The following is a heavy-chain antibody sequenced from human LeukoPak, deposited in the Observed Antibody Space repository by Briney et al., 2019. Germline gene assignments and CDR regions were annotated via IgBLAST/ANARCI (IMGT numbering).Heavy chain of an antibody. Sequence: QAGGSLRLSCAASGFTFSSYEMNWVRQAPGKGLEWVSAISGSGGSTYYTDSVKGRFTISRDNSKNTVYLQMNSLRPEDTAVYYCVKDIISVAGTGAQRDDGFDIWGQGTMVTVSS. CDR2: ISGSGGST. CDR1: GFTFSSYE. J-gene: IGHJ3*02. D-gene: IGHD6-19*01. CDR3: VKDIISVAGTGAQRDDGFDI. V-gene: IGHV3-23*01.